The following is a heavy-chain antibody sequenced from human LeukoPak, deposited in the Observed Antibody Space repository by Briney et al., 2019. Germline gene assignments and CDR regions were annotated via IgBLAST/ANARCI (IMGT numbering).Heavy chain of an antibody. J-gene: IGHJ4*02. CDR3: TTETYYDFWSED. D-gene: IGHD3-3*01. CDR2: IKSKTDGGTT. V-gene: IGHV3-15*07. Sequence: GGSLRLSCAASGFTFSSYSMNWVRQAPGKGLEWVGRIKSKTDGGTTDYAAPVKGRFTISRDDSKNTLYLQMNSLKTEDTAVYYCTTETYYDFWSEDWGQGTLVTVSS. CDR1: GFTFSSYS.